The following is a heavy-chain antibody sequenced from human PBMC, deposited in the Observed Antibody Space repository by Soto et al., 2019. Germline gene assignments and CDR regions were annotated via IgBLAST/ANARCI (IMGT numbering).Heavy chain of an antibody. CDR1: GGTFSSYA. J-gene: IGHJ5*02. V-gene: IGHV1-69*13. Sequence: GASVKVSCKASGGTFSSYAISWVRQAPGQGLEWMGGIIPIFGTANYAQKFQGRVTITADESTSTAYMELSSLRSEDTAVYYCARTSPGYYYDSSGSLNWFDPWGQGTLVTV. D-gene: IGHD3-22*01. CDR3: ARTSPGYYYDSSGSLNWFDP. CDR2: IIPIFGTA.